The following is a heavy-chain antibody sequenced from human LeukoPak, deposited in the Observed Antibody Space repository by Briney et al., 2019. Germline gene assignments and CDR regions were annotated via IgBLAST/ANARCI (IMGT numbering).Heavy chain of an antibody. CDR3: ARVRRALSSWYKPYYYYYYMDV. CDR1: GFTFSSYA. D-gene: IGHD6-13*01. V-gene: IGHV3-30*04. Sequence: GGSLRLSCAASGFTFSSYAMHWVRQAPGKGLEWVAVISYDGSNKYYADSVKGRFTISRDNAKNTLYLQMNSLRAEDTAVYYCARVRRALSSWYKPYYYYYYMDVWGKGTTVTISS. CDR2: ISYDGSNK. J-gene: IGHJ6*03.